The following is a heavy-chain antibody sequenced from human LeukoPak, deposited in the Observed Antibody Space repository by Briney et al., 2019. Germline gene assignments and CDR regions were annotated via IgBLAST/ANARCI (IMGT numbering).Heavy chain of an antibody. J-gene: IGHJ3*01. CDR1: GVTFSRYA. D-gene: IGHD4-17*01. Sequence: PGGSLRLSCLASGVTFSRYAMIWVRQAPGKGLEWVSAIVAGGGGKYADSVKGRFTVSRDNSKNTLYLQMNGLTAEDTAVYFCARDPNGDYIGAFDFRGQGTRVTVSS. V-gene: IGHV3-23*01. CDR2: IVAGGGG. CDR3: ARDPNGDYIGAFDF.